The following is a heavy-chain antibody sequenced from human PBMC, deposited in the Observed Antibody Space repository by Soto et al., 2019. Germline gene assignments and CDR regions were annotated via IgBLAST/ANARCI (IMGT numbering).Heavy chain of an antibody. Sequence: SETLSLTCTVSGGSISSNYWTWIRQPPGKGLEWIGYVYNSGSTNYNPSLKSRVTISEVTSKSQFSLKVNSMTAADTAVYYCAGYRREAVAGYTLDNWGQVILVTFGS. CDR2: VYNSGST. D-gene: IGHD6-13*01. CDR3: AGYRREAVAGYTLDN. J-gene: IGHJ4*02. CDR1: GGSISSNY. V-gene: IGHV4-59*01.